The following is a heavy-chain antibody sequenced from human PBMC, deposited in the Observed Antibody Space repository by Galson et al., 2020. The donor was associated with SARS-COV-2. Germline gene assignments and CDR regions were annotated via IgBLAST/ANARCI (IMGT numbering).Heavy chain of an antibody. V-gene: IGHV3-7*01. Sequence: PGGSLRLSCAASGFRFGSNWMSWVRQAPGKGLQWVPNIKQDGSDRYYVDSVKGRFTISTDYAKNSVYLQMNDLRVDDTAVYYCARDEDGYNDVWGQGTMVAVSS. CDR2: IKQDGSDR. D-gene: IGHD5-12*01. J-gene: IGHJ4*02. CDR1: GFRFGSNW. CDR3: ARDEDGYNDV.